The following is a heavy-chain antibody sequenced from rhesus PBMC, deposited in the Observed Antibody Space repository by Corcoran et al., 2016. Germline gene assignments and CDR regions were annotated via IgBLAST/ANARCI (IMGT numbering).Heavy chain of an antibody. V-gene: IGHV3S5*01. Sequence: QLVETGGGLVQPGGSLKLSCAASGFTFSIYGMSWVRQAPGKGLEWVSAIKSGGGPTYYATSVKGRFTISRDNSKNTLSLRMNSLRAEDTAVYYCAKGIAAAGTDSWGQGVLVTVSS. J-gene: IGHJ4*01. D-gene: IGHD6-31*01. CDR3: AKGIAAAGTDS. CDR2: IKSGGGPT. CDR1: GFTFSIYG.